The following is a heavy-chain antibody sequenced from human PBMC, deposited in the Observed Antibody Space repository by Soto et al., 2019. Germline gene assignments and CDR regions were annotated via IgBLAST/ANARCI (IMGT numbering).Heavy chain of an antibody. CDR3: ARGPGASGTYHYYFDY. CDR1: GDSVSTYC. D-gene: IGHD3-10*01. Sequence: SETLSLTCTVSGDSVSTYCWSWIRQPPGKGLEWIARIYTSGSTNYNPSLKSRVTISLDASKNQFSLKLSSVTAADTAVYYCARGPGASGTYHYYFDYWGPGTLVTVSS. CDR2: IYTSGST. V-gene: IGHV4-59*02. J-gene: IGHJ4*02.